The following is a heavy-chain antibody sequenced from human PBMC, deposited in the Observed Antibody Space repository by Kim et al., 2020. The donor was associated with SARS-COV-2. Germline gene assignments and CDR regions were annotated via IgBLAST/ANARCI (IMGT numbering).Heavy chain of an antibody. CDR1: GGSISSYY. Sequence: SETLSLTCTVSGGSISSYYWSWIRQPPGKGLEWIGYIYYSGSTNYNPSLKSRVTISVDTSKNQFSLKLSSVTAADTAVYYCARDLTIQLGGGIDYWGQGTLVTVSS. V-gene: IGHV4-59*01. J-gene: IGHJ4*02. CDR2: IYYSGST. D-gene: IGHD3-16*01. CDR3: ARDLTIQLGGGIDY.